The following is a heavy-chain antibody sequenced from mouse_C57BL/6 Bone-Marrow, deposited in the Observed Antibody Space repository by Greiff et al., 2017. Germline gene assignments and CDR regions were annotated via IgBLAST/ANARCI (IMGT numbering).Heavy chain of an antibody. CDR1: GYTFTDYE. CDR2: IDPETGGT. Sequence: VKLMESGAELVRPGASVTLSCKASGYTFTDYEMHWVKQTPVHGLEWIGAIDPETGGTAYNQKFKGKAILTADKSSSTAYMELRSLTSEDSAVYYCTRTGTGYWGQGTTLTVSS. CDR3: TRTGTGY. J-gene: IGHJ2*01. D-gene: IGHD4-1*01. V-gene: IGHV1-15*01.